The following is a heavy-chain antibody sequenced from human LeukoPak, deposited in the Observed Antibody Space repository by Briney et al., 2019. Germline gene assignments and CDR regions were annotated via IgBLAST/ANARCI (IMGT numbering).Heavy chain of an antibody. J-gene: IGHJ3*02. V-gene: IGHV1-2*02. D-gene: IGHD3-10*01. Sequence: ASVKVSCKASGYTFTGYYMHWVRQAPGQGLEWMGWINPNSGGTNYAQKFQGRVTMTRDTSISTAYMELSRLRSDDTAVYYCARDGDQPAIVWFGELFGAFDIWGQGTMVTVSS. CDR2: INPNSGGT. CDR1: GYTFTGYY. CDR3: ARDGDQPAIVWFGELFGAFDI.